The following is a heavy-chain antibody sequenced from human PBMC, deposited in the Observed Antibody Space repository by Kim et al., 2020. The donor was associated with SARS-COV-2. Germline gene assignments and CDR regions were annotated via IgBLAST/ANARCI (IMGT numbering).Heavy chain of an antibody. V-gene: IGHV3-23*01. CDR1: GFTFSSYA. CDR3: AKARGNIVVVDGMDV. D-gene: IGHD2-15*01. Sequence: GGSLRLSCAASGFTFSSYAMSWVRQAPGKGLEWVSAISGSGGSTYYADSVKGRFTISRDNSKNTLYLQMNSLRAEDTAVYYCAKARGNIVVVDGMDVWGQGTTVTVSS. CDR2: ISGSGGST. J-gene: IGHJ6*02.